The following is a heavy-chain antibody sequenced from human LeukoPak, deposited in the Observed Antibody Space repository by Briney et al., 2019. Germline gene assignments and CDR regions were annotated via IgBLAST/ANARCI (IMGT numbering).Heavy chain of an antibody. CDR1: GFTFGDYA. Sequence: GGSLRLSCTASGFTFGDYAMSWVRQAPGKGLEWVSAISGSGGSTYYADSVKGRFTISRDNSKNTLYLQMNSLRAEDTAVYYCAKPARYCSSTSCSMVDYWGQGTLVTVSS. CDR2: ISGSGGST. D-gene: IGHD2-2*01. J-gene: IGHJ4*02. CDR3: AKPARYCSSTSCSMVDY. V-gene: IGHV3-23*01.